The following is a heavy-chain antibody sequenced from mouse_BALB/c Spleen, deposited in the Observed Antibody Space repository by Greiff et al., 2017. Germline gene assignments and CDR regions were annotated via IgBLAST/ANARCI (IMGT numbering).Heavy chain of an antibody. J-gene: IGHJ3*01. CDR1: GFTFSSFG. Sequence: DVKLVESGGGLVQPGGSRKLSCAASGFTFSSFGMHWVRQAPEKGLEWVAYISSGSSTIYYADTVKGRFTISRDNPKNTLFLQMTSLRSEDTAMYYCAREGHDDYDGVAYWGQGTLVTVSA. V-gene: IGHV5-17*02. CDR2: ISSGSSTI. CDR3: AREGHDDYDGVAY. D-gene: IGHD2-4*01.